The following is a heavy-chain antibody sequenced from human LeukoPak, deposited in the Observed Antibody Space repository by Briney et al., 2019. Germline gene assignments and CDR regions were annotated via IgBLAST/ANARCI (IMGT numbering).Heavy chain of an antibody. J-gene: IGHJ4*02. CDR1: GYTFTSYG. CDR2: ISAYNGNT. Sequence: ASVKVSCKASGYTFTSYGISWVRQAPGQGLEWMGWISAYNGNTNYAQKLQGRVTMTTDTSTSTAYMELRSLRSDDTAVYYCARDRGAYDSSGYSVAWGRGTLVTVSS. CDR3: ARDRGAYDSSGYSVA. V-gene: IGHV1-18*01. D-gene: IGHD3-22*01.